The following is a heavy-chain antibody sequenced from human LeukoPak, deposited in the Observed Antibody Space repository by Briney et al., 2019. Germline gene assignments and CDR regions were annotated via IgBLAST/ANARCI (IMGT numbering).Heavy chain of an antibody. Sequence: PGGSLRLSCAASGFTFSSYWMSWVRQAPGKGLEWVANIKQDGSEKYYVDSVKGRFTISRGNAKNSLYLQMNSLRAEDTAVYYCARGDAPGAFDIWGQGTMVTVSS. V-gene: IGHV3-7*01. CDR3: ARGDAPGAFDI. CDR2: IKQDGSEK. J-gene: IGHJ3*02. D-gene: IGHD2-2*01. CDR1: GFTFSSYW.